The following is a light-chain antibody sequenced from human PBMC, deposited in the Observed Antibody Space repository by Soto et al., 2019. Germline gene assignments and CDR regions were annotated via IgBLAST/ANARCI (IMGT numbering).Light chain of an antibody. CDR3: SSYTTSSTRV. CDR1: SSDVGAYDY. J-gene: IGLJ1*01. Sequence: QSALTQPASVSGSPGQSITISCTGTSSDVGAYDYVSWYQQHPDKAPKLMIYEVSYRPSGVSNRFSGSKSVNTATLTISGLQAEDEADYYCSSYTTSSTRVFGTGTKLTGL. V-gene: IGLV2-14*03. CDR2: EVS.